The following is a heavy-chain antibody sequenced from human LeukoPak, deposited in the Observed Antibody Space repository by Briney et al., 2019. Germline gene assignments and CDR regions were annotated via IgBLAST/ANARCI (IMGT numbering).Heavy chain of an antibody. J-gene: IGHJ3*02. Sequence: SESLSLTCTVSGGSISSYYWSWIRQPPGKGLEWIGYIYYSGSTNYNPSLKSRVTISVDTSKNQFSLRLSSVTAADTAVYYCARGPDDSSGYFGAFDIWGQGTMVTVSS. D-gene: IGHD3-22*01. CDR3: ARGPDDSSGYFGAFDI. CDR2: IYYSGST. CDR1: GGSISSYY. V-gene: IGHV4-59*01.